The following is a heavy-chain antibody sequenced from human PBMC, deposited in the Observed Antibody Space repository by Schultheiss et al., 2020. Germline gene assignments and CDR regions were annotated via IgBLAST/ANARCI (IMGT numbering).Heavy chain of an antibody. J-gene: IGHJ4*02. Sequence: TLSLTCTVSGGSISSYYWSWIRQPPGKGLEWLALIYWNDDKRYSPSLKSRLTITKDTSKNQVVLTMTNMDPVDTATYYCAHRAYGYTDYFDYWGQGTLVTVSS. CDR3: AHRAYGYTDYFDY. V-gene: IGHV2-5*01. CDR1: GGSISSYYW. D-gene: IGHD5-24*01. CDR2: IYWNDDK.